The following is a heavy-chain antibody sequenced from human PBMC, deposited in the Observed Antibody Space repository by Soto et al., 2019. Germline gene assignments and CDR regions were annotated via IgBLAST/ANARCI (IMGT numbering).Heavy chain of an antibody. CDR3: ARGSPQFWQLFDN. D-gene: IGHD3-3*01. V-gene: IGHV3-11*01. CDR2: ISSSDSIV. CDR1: GFTFSDYY. Sequence: PGGSLRLSCAASGFTFSDYYMSWIRQAPGKGLEWVSYISSSDSIVSYADSVEGRFTISRDNAKNSLYLQMNSLRAEDTAVYFCARGSPQFWQLFDNWGQGALVTVSS. J-gene: IGHJ4*02.